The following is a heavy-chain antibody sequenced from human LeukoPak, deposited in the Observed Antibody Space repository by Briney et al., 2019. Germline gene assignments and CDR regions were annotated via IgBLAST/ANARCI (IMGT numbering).Heavy chain of an antibody. J-gene: IGHJ6*03. V-gene: IGHV4-4*07. Sequence: PSETLSLTCSVSGDSISYFYWSWIRQAAGKGLEWIGRINSSGSTEYNASLKSRVTMSVDTSKNQFSLKLSSVTAADTAVYYCARDRDYYYYMDVWGKGTTVTISS. CDR2: INSSGST. CDR1: GDSISYFY. CDR3: ARDRDYYYYMDV.